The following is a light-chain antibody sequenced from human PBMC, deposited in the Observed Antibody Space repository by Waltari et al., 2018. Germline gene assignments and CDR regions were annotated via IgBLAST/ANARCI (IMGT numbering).Light chain of an antibody. CDR2: DAS. J-gene: IGKJ4*01. V-gene: IGKV3-20*01. CDR1: QSVTNNY. Sequence: EIVLTQSPGTLSLSPGERTTLSCRASQSVTNNYLAWFQQKPGQAPRLLISDASSRATGIPDRFSGSGSGTDFTLNISRLEREDFAVYYCQQSSHSPLTFGGGTKVEIK. CDR3: QQSSHSPLT.